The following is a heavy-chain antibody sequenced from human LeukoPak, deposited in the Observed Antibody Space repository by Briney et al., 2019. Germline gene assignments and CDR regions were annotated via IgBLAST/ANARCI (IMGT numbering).Heavy chain of an antibody. CDR1: GGSISSGGYY. CDR2: IYYSGST. V-gene: IGHV4-31*03. CDR3: ARDGRFGEYPLY. D-gene: IGHD3-10*01. Sequence: SETLSLTCTVSGGSISSGGYYWSWIRQHPGKGLEWIGYIYYSGSTYYNPSLKSRVTISVDTSKNQFSLKLSSVTAADTAVYYCARDGRFGEYPLYWGQGTLVTVSS. J-gene: IGHJ4*02.